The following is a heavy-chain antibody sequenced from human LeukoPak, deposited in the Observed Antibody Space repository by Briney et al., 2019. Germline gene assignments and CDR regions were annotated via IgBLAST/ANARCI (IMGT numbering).Heavy chain of an antibody. CDR2: INPNSGGT. J-gene: IGHJ6*03. CDR3: ARRAGFGELLSHYYMDV. V-gene: IGHV1-2*02. CDR1: VYTFTYYY. Sequence: GASVTVSFKASVYTFTYYYMHWVRQAPGQGREWMGWINPNSGGTNYAQKFQGRVTMTRDTSISTAYMELSRLRSDDTAVYYCARRAGFGELLSHYYMDVWGKGTTVTVSS. D-gene: IGHD3-10*01.